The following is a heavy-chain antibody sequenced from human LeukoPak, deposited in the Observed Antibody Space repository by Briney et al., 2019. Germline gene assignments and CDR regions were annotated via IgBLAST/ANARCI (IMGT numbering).Heavy chain of an antibody. Sequence: SETLSLTCTVSGGSISSYYWSWIRQHPGKGLEWIGYIYYGGSTYYNPSLKSRVTISVDTSKNQFSLKLSSVTAADTAVYYCARVGSDIVATVFDYWGQGTLVTVSS. CDR2: IYYGGST. CDR1: GGSISSYY. J-gene: IGHJ4*02. CDR3: ARVGSDIVATVFDY. D-gene: IGHD5-12*01. V-gene: IGHV4-59*06.